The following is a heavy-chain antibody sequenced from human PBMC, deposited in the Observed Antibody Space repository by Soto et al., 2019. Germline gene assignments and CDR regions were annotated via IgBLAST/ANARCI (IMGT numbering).Heavy chain of an antibody. Sequence: QVQLVESGGGLVKPGGSLRLSCAASGFTFRDYYMTWIRQTPGKGLEWVSYISNSGTGIYYPDSVKGRFTISRDNAKNSLYLQMSSLRAEDTALYYCARAYSDAFDIWGQGTMVTVSS. V-gene: IGHV3-11*01. CDR1: GFTFRDYY. J-gene: IGHJ3*02. CDR3: ARAYSDAFDI. CDR2: ISNSGTGI. D-gene: IGHD2-21*01.